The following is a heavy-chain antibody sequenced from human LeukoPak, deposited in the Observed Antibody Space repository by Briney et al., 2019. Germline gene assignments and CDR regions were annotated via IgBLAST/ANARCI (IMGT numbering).Heavy chain of an antibody. Sequence: SETLSLTCAVYGGSFSGYYWSWIRQPPGKGLEWIGEINHSGSTNDNPSLKSRVTISVDTSKNQFSLKLSSVTAADTAVYYCARGPPSRYCSSTSCYLGPYNWFDPWGQGTLVTVSS. J-gene: IGHJ5*02. CDR1: GGSFSGYY. D-gene: IGHD2-2*01. V-gene: IGHV4-34*01. CDR2: INHSGST. CDR3: ARGPPSRYCSSTSCYLGPYNWFDP.